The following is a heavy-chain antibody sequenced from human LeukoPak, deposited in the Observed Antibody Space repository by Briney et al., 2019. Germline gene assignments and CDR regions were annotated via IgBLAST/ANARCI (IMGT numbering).Heavy chain of an antibody. J-gene: IGHJ3*02. V-gene: IGHV5-51*01. CDR1: AHSSTSYW. CDR3: AIPYYYDSSGTLDVFYI. D-gene: IGHD3-22*01. CDR2: IYSGDSDT. Sequence: GQSLQISCKGSAHSSTSYWIGWVRQMPRKGREWMGIIYSGDSDTRYSPSFQGRVTISADKSIRTTYLQWSCMKAADTAMYYFAIPYYYDSSGTLDVFYIWGQGKMVTVSS.